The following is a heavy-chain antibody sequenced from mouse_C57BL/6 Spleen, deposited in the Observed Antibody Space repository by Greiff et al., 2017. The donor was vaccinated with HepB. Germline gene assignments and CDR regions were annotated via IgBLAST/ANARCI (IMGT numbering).Heavy chain of an antibody. CDR1: GFTFSSYG. Sequence: EVHLVESGGDLVKPGGSLKLSCAASGFTFSSYGMSWVRQTPDKRLEWVATISSGGSYTYYPDSVKGRFTISRDNAKNTLYLQMSSLKSEDTAMYYCARQGADYGSSYLYYYAMDYWGQGTSVTVSS. CDR2: ISSGGSYT. J-gene: IGHJ4*01. D-gene: IGHD1-1*01. CDR3: ARQGADYGSSYLYYYAMDY. V-gene: IGHV5-6*01.